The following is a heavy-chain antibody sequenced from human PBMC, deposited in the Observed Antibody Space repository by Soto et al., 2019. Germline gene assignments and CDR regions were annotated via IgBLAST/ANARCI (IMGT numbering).Heavy chain of an antibody. D-gene: IGHD3-9*01. Sequence: GGSLRLSCAASGFTFSSYAMTWVRQAPGQGLEWVSRIDNSGGTTYYADSVKGRFTISRDNSKNTLYLQMNGLKTEDTAVYYCTTDMPDYDVLTGYQTGVAIHDYWGQGTLVTVSS. CDR1: GFTFSSYA. J-gene: IGHJ4*02. CDR2: IDNSGGTT. V-gene: IGHV3-23*01. CDR3: TTDMPDYDVLTGYQTGVAIHDY.